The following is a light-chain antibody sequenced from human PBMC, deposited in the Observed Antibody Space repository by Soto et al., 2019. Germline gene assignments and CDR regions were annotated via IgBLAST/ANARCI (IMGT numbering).Light chain of an antibody. J-gene: IGKJ1*01. CDR1: QTIYSN. V-gene: IGKV3-15*01. CDR3: QQYDSSPRT. Sequence: IGMTQSPATLSVSPGERATLSCRASQTIYSNVAWYQQRPGQPPRLLIYRASSRATGIPARFSGSGSGTEFTLTINSLQSEDFAVYYCQQYDSSPRTFGQGTKVDIK. CDR2: RAS.